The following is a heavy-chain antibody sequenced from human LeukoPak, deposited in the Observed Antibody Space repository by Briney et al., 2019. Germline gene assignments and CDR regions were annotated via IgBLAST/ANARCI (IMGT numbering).Heavy chain of an antibody. CDR1: GFTFGTHT. D-gene: IGHD2-8*01. J-gene: IGHJ5*02. CDR3: VRIPNNAGFPNWFDP. Sequence: GGSLRLSCGASGFTFGTHTMTWVRQAPGKGLEWVSSISGSGDYIRYAYSVEGRITVSMDNAKDSLYLQMSSLRVEDTAVYYCVRIPNNAGFPNWFDPWGQGTLVIVSS. CDR2: ISGSGDYI. V-gene: IGHV3-21*01.